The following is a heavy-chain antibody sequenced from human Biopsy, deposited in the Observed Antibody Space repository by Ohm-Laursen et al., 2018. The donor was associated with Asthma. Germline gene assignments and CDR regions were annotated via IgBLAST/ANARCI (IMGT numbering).Heavy chain of an antibody. CDR2: INAGNGNT. CDR3: ARAVSSSSYWYFDL. CDR1: GYAFINYA. Sequence: SVKASCKASGYAFINYAIHWVRQAPGQRLEWMGWINAGNGNTKYSQKFQGRVTISRDTSASTAYMDLSSLRSEDTAVYYCARAVSSSSYWYFDLWGRGDLVTVSS. J-gene: IGHJ2*01. V-gene: IGHV1-3*01. D-gene: IGHD6-6*01.